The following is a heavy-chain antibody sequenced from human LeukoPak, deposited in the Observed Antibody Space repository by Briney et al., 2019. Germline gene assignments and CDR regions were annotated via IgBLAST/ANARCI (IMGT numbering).Heavy chain of an antibody. Sequence: SMKVSCKASGGTFSSYAISWVRQAPGQGLEWMGGIIPIFGTANYAQKFQGRVTITADESTSTAYMELSSLRSEDTAVYYCATRLYSGYDYSYYFDYWGQGTLVTVSS. J-gene: IGHJ4*02. D-gene: IGHD5-12*01. CDR1: GGTFSSYA. CDR3: ATRLYSGYDYSYYFDY. V-gene: IGHV1-69*13. CDR2: IIPIFGTA.